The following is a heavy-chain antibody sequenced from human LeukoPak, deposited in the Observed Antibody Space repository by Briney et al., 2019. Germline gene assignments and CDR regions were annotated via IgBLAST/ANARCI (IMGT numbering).Heavy chain of an antibody. J-gene: IGHJ4*02. CDR3: ARQNQIVGATGLFDY. D-gene: IGHD1-26*01. V-gene: IGHV5-51*01. CDR1: GYSFTSYW. CDR2: IYPGDSDT. Sequence: GESLKISCKGSGYSFTSYWIGWVRQMPGKGLEWMGIIYPGDSDTRYSPSFQGQVTISADKSISTAYLQWSSLKASDTAMYYCARQNQIVGATGLFDYWGQGTLVTVSS.